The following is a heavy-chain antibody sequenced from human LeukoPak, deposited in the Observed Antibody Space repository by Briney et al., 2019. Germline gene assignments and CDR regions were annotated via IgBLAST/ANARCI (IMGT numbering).Heavy chain of an antibody. J-gene: IGHJ4*02. CDR1: GFTFSSYA. CDR2: ISYDGSNK. Sequence: PGRSLRLSCAASGFTFSSYAMHWVRQAPGEGLEWVAVISYDGSNKYYADSVKGRFTISRDNSKNTLYLQMNSLRAEDTAVYYCARGPRDYWGQGTLVTVSS. CDR3: ARGPRDY. V-gene: IGHV3-30-3*01.